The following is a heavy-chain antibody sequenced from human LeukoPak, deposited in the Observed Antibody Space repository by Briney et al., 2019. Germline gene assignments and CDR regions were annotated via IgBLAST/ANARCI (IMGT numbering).Heavy chain of an antibody. D-gene: IGHD4-23*01. Sequence: SETLSLTCTVSGGSFRSSDYYWGWIRQPPGKGLGWIGEISHSGRTNYNPSPKSRVTISVDTSKNQYSLKLSSVTAADKAVYYCARAYGGNHEIFDYWGQGTLVTVSS. CDR3: ARAYGGNHEIFDY. CDR2: ISHSGRT. V-gene: IGHV4-39*07. J-gene: IGHJ4*02. CDR1: GGSFRSSDYY.